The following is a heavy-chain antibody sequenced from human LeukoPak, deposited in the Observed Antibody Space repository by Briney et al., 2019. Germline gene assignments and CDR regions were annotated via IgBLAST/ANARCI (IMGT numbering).Heavy chain of an antibody. Sequence: ASVTVSCKASGYTFTNYGISWVRQAPGQGREWMGWINAHNVYTKYAQKLHGRVTMTTDTSTSTADMELRSLRSDDTAVYYCARANLSPGLGELSAKVYFDFWGQGTLVTVSS. CDR2: INAHNVYT. D-gene: IGHD3-16*02. J-gene: IGHJ4*02. CDR1: GYTFTNYG. CDR3: ARANLSPGLGELSAKVYFDF. V-gene: IGHV1-18*01.